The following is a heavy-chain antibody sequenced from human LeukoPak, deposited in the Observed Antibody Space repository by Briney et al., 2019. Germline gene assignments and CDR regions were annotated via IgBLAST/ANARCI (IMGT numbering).Heavy chain of an antibody. D-gene: IGHD2-15*01. CDR3: ARDLTQRKYYIAY. CDR1: GFTFSSFG. V-gene: IGHV3-30*02. CDR2: IGYTGTDT. Sequence: GGSLRLSCAASGFTFSSFGMHWVRQAPGEGLEWVAYIGYTGTDTYYADSVKGRFTISRDNSKNTVHLQVNSLRAADTALYSCARDLTQRKYYIAYWGQGTLVTVPS. J-gene: IGHJ4*02.